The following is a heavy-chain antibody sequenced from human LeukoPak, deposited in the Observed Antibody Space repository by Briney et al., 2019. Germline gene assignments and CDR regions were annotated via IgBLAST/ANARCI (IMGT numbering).Heavy chain of an antibody. CDR1: GGTFSSYA. Sequence: SVKVSCKASGGTFSSYAISWVRQAPGQGLEWMGGIIPIFGTANYAQKFQGRVTITADESTSTAYMELSSLRSEDTAVYYCARVRYSSSWYDDWYFDLWGRGTLVTVSS. D-gene: IGHD6-13*01. V-gene: IGHV1-69*01. J-gene: IGHJ2*01. CDR3: ARVRYSSSWYDDWYFDL. CDR2: IIPIFGTA.